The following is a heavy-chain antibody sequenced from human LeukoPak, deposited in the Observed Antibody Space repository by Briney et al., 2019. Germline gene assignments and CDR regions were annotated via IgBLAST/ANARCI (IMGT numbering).Heavy chain of an antibody. CDR2: IWYDGSNK. Sequence: GGSLRLSCAASGFHFSTYGMHWVRQAPGKGLEWVGVIWYDGSNKIYAESVKGRFTISRDNSKNMLYLQMNSLRAEDTAVYYCARDRSWGSQCYFDYWGQGTLVTVSS. CDR1: GFHFSTYG. V-gene: IGHV3-33*01. D-gene: IGHD7-27*01. CDR3: ARDRSWGSQCYFDY. J-gene: IGHJ4*02.